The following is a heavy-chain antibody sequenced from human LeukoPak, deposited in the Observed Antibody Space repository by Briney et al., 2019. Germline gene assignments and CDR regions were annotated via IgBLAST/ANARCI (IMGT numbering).Heavy chain of an antibody. J-gene: IGHJ6*03. CDR2: ISGSGGST. V-gene: IGHV3-23*01. D-gene: IGHD3-10*01. CDR3: ARRSMVRGLLNYYYYMDV. CDR1: GFTFSSYA. Sequence: PGGSLRLSCAASGFTFSSYAMSWVRQAPGKGLEWVSAISGSGGSTYYTDSVKGRLTISRDISKNTLYLQMNSLRAEDTAVYYCARRSMVRGLLNYYYYMDVWGKGTTVTISS.